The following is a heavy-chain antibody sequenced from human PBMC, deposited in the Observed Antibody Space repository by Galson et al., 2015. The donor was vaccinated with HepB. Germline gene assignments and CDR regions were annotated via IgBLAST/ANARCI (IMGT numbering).Heavy chain of an antibody. D-gene: IGHD2-2*01. CDR2: IWYDGSNK. J-gene: IGHJ6*02. CDR3: ARDRVVPAATSEGHYYYYYGMDV. V-gene: IGHV3-33*01. CDR1: GFTFSSYG. Sequence: SLRLSCAASGFTFSSYGMHWVRQAPGKGLEWVAVIWYDGSNKYYADSVKGRFTISRDNSKNTLYLQMNSLRAEDTAVYYCARDRVVPAATSEGHYYYYYGMDVWGQGTTVTVSS.